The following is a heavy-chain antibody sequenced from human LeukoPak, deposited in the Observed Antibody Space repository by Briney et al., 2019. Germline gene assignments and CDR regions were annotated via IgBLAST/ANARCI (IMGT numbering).Heavy chain of an antibody. V-gene: IGHV3-23*01. CDR3: ATRDTYFDY. D-gene: IGHD5-18*01. J-gene: IGHJ4*02. CDR2: ISGSGGST. CDR1: GFTFSSYA. Sequence: GGSLRLSCAASGFTFSSYAMSWVRQAPGKGLEWVSAISGSGGSTYYADSVKGRFTISRDNSKSTLYLQINSLRAEDTAVYYCATRDTYFDYWGQGTLVTVSS.